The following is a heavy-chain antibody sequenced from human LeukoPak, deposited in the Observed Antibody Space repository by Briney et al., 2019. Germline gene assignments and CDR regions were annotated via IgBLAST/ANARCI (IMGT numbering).Heavy chain of an antibody. J-gene: IGHJ3*02. CDR1: GFTFSSYA. CDR3: AKDAYNWNYGEGAFDI. V-gene: IGHV3-30-3*01. D-gene: IGHD1-7*01. Sequence: PGGSLRLSCAASGFTFSSYAMHWVRQAPGKGLEWVAVISYDGSNKYYADSVKGRFTISRDNSKNTLYLQMNSLRAEDTAVYYCAKDAYNWNYGEGAFDIWGQGTMVTVSS. CDR2: ISYDGSNK.